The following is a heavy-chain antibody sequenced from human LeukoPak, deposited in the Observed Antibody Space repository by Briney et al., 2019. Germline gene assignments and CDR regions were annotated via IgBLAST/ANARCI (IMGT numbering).Heavy chain of an antibody. CDR3: ARSSHYDILTGYSEEDAFDI. CDR1: GFTVSSNY. D-gene: IGHD3-9*01. CDR2: ICSGGST. J-gene: IGHJ3*02. Sequence: GGSLRLSCAASGFTVSSNYMSWVRQAPGKGLEWVSVICSGGSTDYADSVKGRFTISRDNSKNTLYLQMNSLRVEDTAVYYCARSSHYDILTGYSEEDAFDIWGQGTMVTVSS. V-gene: IGHV3-53*01.